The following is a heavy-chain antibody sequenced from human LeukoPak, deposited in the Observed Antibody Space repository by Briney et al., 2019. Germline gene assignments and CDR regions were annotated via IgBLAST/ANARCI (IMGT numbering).Heavy chain of an antibody. J-gene: IGHJ5*02. D-gene: IGHD4-17*01. CDR2: ISGSGERT. CDR1: GFTFSSSA. V-gene: IGHV3-23*01. Sequence: GGSLRLSCVASGFTFSSSALTWVRQVPGKGLEWVSHISGSGERTYYADSVRGRFTSSRDSSKNTLFLQMNSLRVEDTAVYYCAKVKYDYGDPVGWFDPWGQGTLVTVSS. CDR3: AKVKYDYGDPVGWFDP.